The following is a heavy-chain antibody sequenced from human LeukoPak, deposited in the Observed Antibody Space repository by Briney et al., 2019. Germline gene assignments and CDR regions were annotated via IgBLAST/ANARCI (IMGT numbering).Heavy chain of an antibody. Sequence: GGSLRLSCAASGFTSTDYYMSWIRHAPGKGLEWVSDISSSSSYTNYADSVKGRFTISRDNAKNSMYLQMNSQRAEDTAVYYCVRGGRVTTVINYWGQGTLVTVSS. J-gene: IGHJ4*02. CDR3: VRGGRVTTVINY. D-gene: IGHD4-17*01. V-gene: IGHV3-11*03. CDR1: GFTSTDYY. CDR2: ISSSSSYT.